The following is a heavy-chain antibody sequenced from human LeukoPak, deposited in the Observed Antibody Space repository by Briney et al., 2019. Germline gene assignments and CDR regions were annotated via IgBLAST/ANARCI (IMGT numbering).Heavy chain of an antibody. CDR2: ISRGGNSI. CDR3: ARDQYLDY. CDR1: GFTFSDYY. Sequence: GGSLRLSCAASGFTFSDYYMTWLRQAPGKGLEWVSSISRGGNSIYYADSVKGRFTISRDNAKNSLYLQMNSLRAEDTAVYYCARDQYLDYRGQGTLVTVSS. J-gene: IGHJ4*02. V-gene: IGHV3-11*01.